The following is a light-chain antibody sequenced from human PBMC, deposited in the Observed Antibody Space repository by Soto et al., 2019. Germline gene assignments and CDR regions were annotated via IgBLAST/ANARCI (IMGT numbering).Light chain of an antibody. V-gene: IGKV3-15*01. CDR2: YAS. J-gene: IGKJ3*01. Sequence: EIVMTQSPATLSGSPGERAALSCRASQSINSDLAWYQQKPGQAPRLLIYYASTRATGTPARFTGSGSGTEFTLTISSLQSEDFAVYFCQQYNNWPFTFGPGTKVDIK. CDR3: QQYNNWPFT. CDR1: QSINSD.